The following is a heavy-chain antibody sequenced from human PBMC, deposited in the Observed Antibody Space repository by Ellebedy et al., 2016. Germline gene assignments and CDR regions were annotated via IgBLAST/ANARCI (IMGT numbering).Heavy chain of an antibody. Sequence: GESLKISXAASGFTFSSYSMNWVRQAPGKGLEWVSSISSSSSYIYYADSVKGRFTISRDNAKNSLYLQMNSLRAEDTAVYYCARIGQWLGIDYWGQGTLVTVSS. V-gene: IGHV3-21*01. D-gene: IGHD6-19*01. CDR2: ISSSSSYI. J-gene: IGHJ4*02. CDR3: ARIGQWLGIDY. CDR1: GFTFSSYS.